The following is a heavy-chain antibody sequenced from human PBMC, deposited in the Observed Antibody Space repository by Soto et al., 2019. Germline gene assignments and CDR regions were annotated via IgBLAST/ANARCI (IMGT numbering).Heavy chain of an antibody. V-gene: IGHV3-9*01. Sequence: GGSLRLSCAASGFTFDDYAMHWVRQAPGKGLEWVSGISWNSGSIGYADSVKGRFTISRDNAKNSLYLQMNSLRAEDTALYYCAKDGSSSFFFWFDPWGQGTLVTVSS. CDR3: AKDGSSSFFFWFDP. D-gene: IGHD6-6*01. CDR2: ISWNSGSI. CDR1: GFTFDDYA. J-gene: IGHJ5*02.